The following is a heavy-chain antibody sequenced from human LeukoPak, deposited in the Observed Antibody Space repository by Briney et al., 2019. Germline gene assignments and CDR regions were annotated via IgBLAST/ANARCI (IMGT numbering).Heavy chain of an antibody. CDR2: IIPILGIA. J-gene: IGHJ4*02. D-gene: IGHD3-10*01. CDR1: GGTFSSYA. CDR3: ARVPYGSGNMNS. V-gene: IGHV1-69*04. Sequence: ASVKVSCKASGGTFSSYAISWVRQAPGQGLEWMGRIIPILGIANYAQKFQGRVTITADKSTSTAYMELSSLSSEDTAVYYCARVPYGSGNMNSWGQGTLVTVSP.